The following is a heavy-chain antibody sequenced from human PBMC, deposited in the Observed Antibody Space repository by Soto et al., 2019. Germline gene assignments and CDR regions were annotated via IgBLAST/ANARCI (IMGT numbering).Heavy chain of an antibody. V-gene: IGHV1-2*02. Sequence: SVKVSCKASGYTFTGYYMHCVLQAPLQWLEWMGCINPNSGGTNYAQKFQGRVTMTRDTSISTAYMELSRLRSDDTAVYYCARAAAIFYYDFWSGYYYFDYWGQGTLVTVSS. CDR1: GYTFTGYY. CDR3: ARAAAIFYYDFWSGYYYFDY. J-gene: IGHJ4*02. D-gene: IGHD3-3*01. CDR2: INPNSGGT.